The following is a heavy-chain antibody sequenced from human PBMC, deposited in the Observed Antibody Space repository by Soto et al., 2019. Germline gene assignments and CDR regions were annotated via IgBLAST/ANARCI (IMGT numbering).Heavy chain of an antibody. V-gene: IGHV3-30-3*01. CDR3: ARGGAITMVRPGGMDV. CDR2: ISYDGSNK. CDR1: GFTFSSYA. D-gene: IGHD3-10*01. J-gene: IGHJ6*02. Sequence: GGSLRLSCAASGFTFSSYAMHWVRQAPGKGLEWVAVISYDGSNKYYADSVKGRFTISRDNSKNTLYLQMNSLRAEDTAVYYCARGGAITMVRPGGMDVWGQGTTVTVSS.